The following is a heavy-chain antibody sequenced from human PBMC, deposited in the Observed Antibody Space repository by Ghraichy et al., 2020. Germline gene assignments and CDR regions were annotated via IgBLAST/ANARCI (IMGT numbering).Heavy chain of an antibody. V-gene: IGHV3-11*06. CDR1: GFTFSGHY. D-gene: IGHD6-19*01. J-gene: IGHJ4*02. CDR3: ARVISVAATIDY. CDR2: ISGSSDYT. Sequence: GGSLRLSCAASGFTFSGHYMNWIRQTPGKGLEWIAYISGSSDYTNYADAVKGRFTISRDNSKNSLYLQMNSLRAEDTAVYYCARVISVAATIDYWGLGTLVTVSS.